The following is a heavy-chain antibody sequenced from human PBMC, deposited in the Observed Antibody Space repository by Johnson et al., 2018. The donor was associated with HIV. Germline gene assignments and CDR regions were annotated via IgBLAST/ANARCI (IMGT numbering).Heavy chain of an antibody. Sequence: VQLVESGGGVVQPGRSLRLSCAASGFTFSSYAMHWVRQAPGKGLEWVAVISYDGSNKYYAESVRGRFTISRDNSKNTLYLQMNRLTAEDTAVYYCARAPGFSRAFDIWGLGTRVTVSS. V-gene: IGHV3-30*14. J-gene: IGHJ3*02. CDR1: GFTFSSYA. CDR2: ISYDGSNK. CDR3: ARAPGFSRAFDI. D-gene: IGHD3-10*01.